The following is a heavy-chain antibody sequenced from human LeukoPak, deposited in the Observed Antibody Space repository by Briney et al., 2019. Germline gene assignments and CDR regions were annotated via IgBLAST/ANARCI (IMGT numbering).Heavy chain of an antibody. CDR3: AKSPVFPVYDY. D-gene: IGHD2-8*01. CDR1: GFTFSSYS. V-gene: IGHV3-21*04. J-gene: IGHJ4*02. CDR2: ISSSSSYI. Sequence: GGSLRLSCAASGFTFSSYSMNWVRQAPGKGLEWVSSISSSSSYIYYADSVKGRFTISRDNSKNTLYLQMNSLRAEDTAVYYCAKSPVFPVYDYWGQGTLVTVSS.